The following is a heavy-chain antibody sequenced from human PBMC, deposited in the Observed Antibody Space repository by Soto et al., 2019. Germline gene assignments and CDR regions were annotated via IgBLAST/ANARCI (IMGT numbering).Heavy chain of an antibody. CDR3: ASGDCGGDCYPYYYYGMDV. CDR2: IYYSGST. V-gene: IGHV4-31*03. D-gene: IGHD2-21*02. Sequence: QVQLQESGPGLVKPSQTLSLTCTVSGSSISSGGYYWSWIRQHPGKGLEWIGYIYYSGSTYYNPSLKSRVTISVDTSKNQFALKLSSVTAADTAVYYCASGDCGGDCYPYYYYGMDVWGQGTTVTVSS. CDR1: GSSISSGGYY. J-gene: IGHJ6*02.